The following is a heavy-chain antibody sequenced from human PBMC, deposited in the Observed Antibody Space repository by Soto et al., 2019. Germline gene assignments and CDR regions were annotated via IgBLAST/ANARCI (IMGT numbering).Heavy chain of an antibody. CDR3: ARQWLVPAGMWYLDL. Sequence: SETLSLTCTVSSGSTSSSTDYWGWIRQPPGKGLEWIGNIYDSGNTYYNPSLKSRVTISVDTSKNQFSLKLNSVTAADTAVYYLARQWLVPAGMWYLDLLGPGTLVTV. J-gene: IGHJ4*02. CDR1: SGSTSSSTDY. V-gene: IGHV4-39*01. D-gene: IGHD2-2*01. CDR2: IYDSGNT.